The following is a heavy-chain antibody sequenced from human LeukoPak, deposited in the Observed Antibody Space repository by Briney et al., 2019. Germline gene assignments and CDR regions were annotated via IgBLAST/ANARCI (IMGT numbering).Heavy chain of an antibody. V-gene: IGHV5-51*01. J-gene: IGHJ3*01. Sequence: ESLKISCKGSGYSFTTYWIAWVRQMPGKGLEWMGIIYPGDSNTKYSPSFQGQVTISADKSISTAYLQWSNLKASDTAMYYCARPSGSYYQNPFDVWGQGTMVTVSS. D-gene: IGHD1-26*01. CDR2: IYPGDSNT. CDR1: GYSFTTYW. CDR3: ARPSGSYYQNPFDV.